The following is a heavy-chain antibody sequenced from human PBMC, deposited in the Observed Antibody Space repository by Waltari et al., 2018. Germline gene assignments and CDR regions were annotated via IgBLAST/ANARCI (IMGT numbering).Heavy chain of an antibody. CDR3: ARSSATGT. V-gene: IGHV3-21*02. Sequence: EMQLVESGGGLVKPGESLRLSCAASGFDFNADTMNWVRQAPGRGLEWGSGISANSHYIYYADSVKGRFTVSRDNARNSLYLQMDSLRVDDTGVYYCARSSATGTWGQGALVTVSS. CDR1: GFDFNADT. D-gene: IGHD1-1*01. CDR2: ISANSHYI. J-gene: IGHJ1*01.